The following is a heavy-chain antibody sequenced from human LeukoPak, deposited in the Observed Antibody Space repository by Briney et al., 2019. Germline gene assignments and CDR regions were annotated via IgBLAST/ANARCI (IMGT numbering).Heavy chain of an antibody. V-gene: IGHV1-46*01. CDR2: INPSGGST. CDR3: ARDYDYVWGSYRLSPSYFDY. J-gene: IGHJ4*02. D-gene: IGHD3-16*02. Sequence: ASVKASCKASGNTFTNYYEHWVRQAPGQGLEWMGIINPSGGSTTYAQKFQGRVTMTRDTSTSTVYMELSSLRSEDTAVYYCARDYDYVWGSYRLSPSYFDYWGQGTLVTVSS. CDR1: GNTFTNYY.